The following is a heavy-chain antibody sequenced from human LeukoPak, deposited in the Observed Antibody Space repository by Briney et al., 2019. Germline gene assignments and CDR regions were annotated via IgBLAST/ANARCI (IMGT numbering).Heavy chain of an antibody. CDR2: IWYDGSNK. Sequence: GRSLRLSCAASGFTFSSYGMHWVRQAPGKGLEWVVVIWYDGSNKYYADSVKGRFTISRDNSKNTLYLQMNSLRAEDTGVYYCAKDHSYYYDSSGYDYWGQGTLVTVSS. CDR1: GFTFSSYG. V-gene: IGHV3-33*06. CDR3: AKDHSYYYDSSGYDY. J-gene: IGHJ4*02. D-gene: IGHD3-22*01.